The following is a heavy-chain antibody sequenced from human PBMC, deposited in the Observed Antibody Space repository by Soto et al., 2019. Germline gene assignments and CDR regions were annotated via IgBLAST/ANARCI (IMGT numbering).Heavy chain of an antibody. J-gene: IGHJ4*02. CDR3: ARLPFVQAAMETITPYYFDY. D-gene: IGHD2-2*01. Sequence: ASVKVSCKASGYTFTSYGISWVRQAPGQGLEWMGWISAYNGNTNYAQKLQGRVTMTTDTSTSTAYMELRSLRSDDTAVYYCARLPFVQAAMETITPYYFDYWGQGTLVTVSS. CDR2: ISAYNGNT. V-gene: IGHV1-18*01. CDR1: GYTFTSYG.